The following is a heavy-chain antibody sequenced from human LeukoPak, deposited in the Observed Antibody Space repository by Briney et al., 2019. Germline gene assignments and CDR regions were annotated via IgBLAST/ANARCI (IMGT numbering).Heavy chain of an antibody. J-gene: IGHJ5*02. CDR3: AREFTSPAP. Sequence: GGSLRLSCTASGFTFSSYWMHWVRHAPGKGLVWVSRINSDGSSTSYADSVKGRFTISRDNAKNTLHLQMNSLRVDDTAVYYCAREFTSPAPWGQGTLLTVSS. V-gene: IGHV3-74*01. CDR1: GFTFSSYW. D-gene: IGHD2-2*01. CDR2: INSDGSST.